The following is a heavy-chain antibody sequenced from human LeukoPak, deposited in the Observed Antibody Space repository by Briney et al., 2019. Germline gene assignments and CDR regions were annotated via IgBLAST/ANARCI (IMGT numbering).Heavy chain of an antibody. J-gene: IGHJ4*02. CDR2: ISGSGGST. D-gene: IGHD6-13*01. Sequence: GGSLRLSCAASGFTLSSYAMSWVRQAPGKGLEWVSAISGSGGSTYYADSVKGRFTISRDNSKNTLYLQMNSLSGEDTAVYYCAKDGIWQLVDYWGQGTLVTVSS. V-gene: IGHV3-23*01. CDR1: GFTLSSYA. CDR3: AKDGIWQLVDY.